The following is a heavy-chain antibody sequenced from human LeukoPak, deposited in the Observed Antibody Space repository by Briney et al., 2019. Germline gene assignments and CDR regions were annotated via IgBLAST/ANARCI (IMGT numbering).Heavy chain of an antibody. CDR3: TREGGRDLGYYFDY. Sequence: GGSLRLSCAASGFTFSSYDMHWVRQATGKGLEWVSAIGTAGDTYYPGSVKGRFTISRDTSKNTLYLHMNSLTAEDTAVYYCTREGGRDLGYYFDYWGQGTRVIVSS. J-gene: IGHJ4*02. CDR1: GFTFSSYD. D-gene: IGHD2-21*02. V-gene: IGHV3-13*01. CDR2: IGTAGDT.